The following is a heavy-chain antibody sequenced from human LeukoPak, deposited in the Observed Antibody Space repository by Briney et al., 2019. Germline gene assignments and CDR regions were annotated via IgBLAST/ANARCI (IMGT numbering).Heavy chain of an antibody. CDR1: GFTFSSYW. Sequence: GGSLRLSCAASGFTFSSYWMSWVRQAPGKGREWVANIKQDGSEKYCVDSVKGRFTISRDNANNSLYLQLNSLTAEDTAVYYCARGYIVVAYYFDYWGQGTLVTVSS. CDR2: IKQDGSEK. V-gene: IGHV3-7*01. CDR3: ARGYIVVAYYFDY. D-gene: IGHD2-15*01. J-gene: IGHJ4*02.